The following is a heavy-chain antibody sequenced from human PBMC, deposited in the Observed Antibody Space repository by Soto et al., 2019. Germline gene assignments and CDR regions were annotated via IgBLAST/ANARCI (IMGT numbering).Heavy chain of an antibody. D-gene: IGHD5-12*01. CDR2: IYYTGST. CDR1: GGSVSSYF. J-gene: IGHJ2*01. V-gene: IGHV4-59*08. CDR3: VRQDRIGYNLNWYFDL. Sequence: QVQLQESGPGLVKPSETLSLTCTVSGGSVSSYFWSWIRQSPGKGLEWIGYIYYTGSTNYNPSLKSRVTTSIDTSKNQFSLKLTSMTAADTALYYCVRQDRIGYNLNWYFDLWGRGSLVTVSS.